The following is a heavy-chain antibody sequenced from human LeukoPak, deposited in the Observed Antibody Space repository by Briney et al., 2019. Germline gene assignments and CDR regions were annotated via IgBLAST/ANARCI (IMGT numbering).Heavy chain of an antibody. CDR3: ARGSGYSYGYDSLFDY. CDR2: IYSGDST. D-gene: IGHD5-18*01. V-gene: IGHV3-66*01. Sequence: PGGSLRLSCAASGFTVSSNYMSWVRQAPGKGLEWVSVIYSGDSTYYADSVKGRFTISRDNSKNTLYLQMNSLRAEDTAVYYCARGSGYSYGYDSLFDYWGQGTLVTVSS. CDR1: GFTVSSNY. J-gene: IGHJ4*02.